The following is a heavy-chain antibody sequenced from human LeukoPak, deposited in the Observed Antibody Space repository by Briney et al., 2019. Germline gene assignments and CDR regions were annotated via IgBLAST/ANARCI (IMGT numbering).Heavy chain of an antibody. Sequence: PSETLSLTCTISGGSVSDYYWSWIRQSPGKGLEWTGYIYHTGSTSYSPSLKSRVTISADTSQNQFSLKLSSVTAADTAVYYCARSIYYYYYMDVWGKGTTVTISS. CDR1: GGSVSDYY. CDR3: ARSIYYYYYMDV. J-gene: IGHJ6*03. CDR2: IYHTGST. V-gene: IGHV4-59*02.